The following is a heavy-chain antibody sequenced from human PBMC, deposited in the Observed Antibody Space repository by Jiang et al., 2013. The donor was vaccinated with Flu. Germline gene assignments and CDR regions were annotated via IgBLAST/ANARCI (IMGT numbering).Heavy chain of an antibody. D-gene: IGHD3-9*01. Sequence: GPGLVKPSETLSLTCTVSGGSISSSSYYWGWIRQPPGKGLEWIGSIYYSGSTYYNPSLKSRVTISVDTSKNQFSLKLSSVTATDTAVYYCARRRNFDWLNGEFDPWGQGTLVTVSS. CDR3: ARRRNFDWLNGEFDP. CDR2: IYYSGST. CDR1: GGSISSSSYY. V-gene: IGHV4-39*01. J-gene: IGHJ5*02.